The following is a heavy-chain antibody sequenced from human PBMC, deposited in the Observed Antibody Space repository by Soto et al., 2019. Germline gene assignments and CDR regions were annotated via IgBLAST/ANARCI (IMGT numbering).Heavy chain of an antibody. CDR1: NGSFMGYY. J-gene: IGHJ4*02. CDR2: INHFGSP. V-gene: IGHV4-34*01. Sequence: QVQLHQWGAGLLKPSETLSLTCGVYNGSFMGYYWTWVRQPPGKGLEWIGEINHFGSPNYNPSLKSRVAISIHTSTRPFSLSLRSLTAADTAVYYCASLNGGRFLDKGDYWGQGILVTVSS. CDR3: ASLNGGRFLDKGDY. D-gene: IGHD3-3*01.